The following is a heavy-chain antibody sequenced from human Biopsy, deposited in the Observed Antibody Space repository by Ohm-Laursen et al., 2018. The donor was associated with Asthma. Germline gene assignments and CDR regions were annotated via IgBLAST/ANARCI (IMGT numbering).Heavy chain of an antibody. CDR3: ARGVITNWFDP. Sequence: SDTLSLTCTVSGGSISDYYKTWFRQPPGKGLEWIGYIYYSGSTNYNPSPKSRVTISEDTSKNQFSLKLTSVTAADTAVYYCARGVITNWFDPWGQGTLVTVSS. CDR1: GGSISDYY. V-gene: IGHV4-59*07. D-gene: IGHD3-16*02. J-gene: IGHJ5*02. CDR2: IYYSGST.